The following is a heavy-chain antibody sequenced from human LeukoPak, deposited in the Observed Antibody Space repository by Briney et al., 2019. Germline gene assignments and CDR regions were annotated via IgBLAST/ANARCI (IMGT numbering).Heavy chain of an antibody. V-gene: IGHV4-34*01. CDR1: GGSFSGYY. D-gene: IGHD5-18*01. CDR3: ASTQRGYSYGYPGY. CDR2: INHSGST. J-gene: IGHJ4*02. Sequence: PSETLSLTCAVYGGSFSGYYWSWIRQPPGKGLEWIGEINHSGSTNYNPSLKSRVTISVDTSKNQFSLKLSSVTAADTAVYYCASTQRGYSYGYPGYWGQGTLVTVSP.